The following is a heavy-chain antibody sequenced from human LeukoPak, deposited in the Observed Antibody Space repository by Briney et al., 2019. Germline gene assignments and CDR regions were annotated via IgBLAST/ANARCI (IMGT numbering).Heavy chain of an antibody. J-gene: IGHJ3*02. Sequence: GGSLRLSCAASGFTFSSYWMSWVRQAPGKGLEWVANIKQDGSEKYYVDSVKGRFTISRDNAKNSLYLQMNSLKTEDTGVYYCTTALNFDILTGLYQPIAAFDIWGQGTLVTVSS. CDR1: GFTFSSYW. V-gene: IGHV3-7*03. D-gene: IGHD3-9*01. CDR2: IKQDGSEK. CDR3: TTALNFDILTGLYQPIAAFDI.